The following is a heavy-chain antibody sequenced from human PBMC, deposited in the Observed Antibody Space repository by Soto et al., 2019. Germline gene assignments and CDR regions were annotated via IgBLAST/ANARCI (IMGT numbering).Heavy chain of an antibody. Sequence: ASETLSLTCIVSGGSITTSNWWSWVRQPPGKGLEWIGEIYHSGVTNYNPSIKSRLTIPVDKSKNQFSLKLSTVTAADTAVYYCARDGRCSGSYYHGFDIWGQGTMVTVSS. CDR1: GGSITTSNW. D-gene: IGHD1-26*01. J-gene: IGHJ3*02. CDR2: IYHSGVT. CDR3: ARDGRCSGSYYHGFDI. V-gene: IGHV4-4*02.